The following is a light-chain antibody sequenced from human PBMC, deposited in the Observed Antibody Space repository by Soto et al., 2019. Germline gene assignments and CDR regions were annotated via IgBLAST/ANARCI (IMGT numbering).Light chain of an antibody. J-gene: IGKJ1*01. CDR2: GAS. Sequence: DIQMTQSPSSLSAYVGDRVTITCRTSQTINKYLTWYQHKPGKAPKLLIYGASNLQGGVQTRFSGSGAGTYFMLTISSLQPEDFATYYCQQTYSTPETFGRGTKVEIK. CDR3: QQTYSTPET. CDR1: QTINKY. V-gene: IGKV1-39*01.